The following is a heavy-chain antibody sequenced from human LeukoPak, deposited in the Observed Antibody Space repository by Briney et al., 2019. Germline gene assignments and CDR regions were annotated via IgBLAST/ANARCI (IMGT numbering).Heavy chain of an antibody. Sequence: PGGSLRLSCAASGFTFSDYYMDWVRQAPGKGLEWVGRTRNKANSYTTQYAASVKGRFTISRDDSKNSLYLQMNSLKTEDTAVYYCARKYGGDSASAFDIWGQGTMVTVSS. CDR3: ARKYGGDSASAFDI. V-gene: IGHV3-72*01. CDR1: GFTFSDYY. D-gene: IGHD2-21*02. CDR2: TRNKANSYTT. J-gene: IGHJ3*02.